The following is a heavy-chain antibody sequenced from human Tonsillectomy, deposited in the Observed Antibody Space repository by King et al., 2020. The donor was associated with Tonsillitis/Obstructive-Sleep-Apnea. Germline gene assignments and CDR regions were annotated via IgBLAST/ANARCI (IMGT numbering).Heavy chain of an antibody. CDR1: GGSVSSSDYY. Sequence: LQLQESGPGLVKPSETLSLTCTVSGGSVSSSDYYWGWIRQPPGKGLEWIGTIYYDGTTYYNPPLKSRVTISVAPSKNQFSLNRNSVTAADPAVYYCAGHSRDSSWGDYFYYMDVWGKGTTVTVSS. J-gene: IGHJ6*03. D-gene: IGHD3-16*01. CDR3: AGHSRDSSWGDYFYYMDV. CDR2: IYYDGTT. V-gene: IGHV4-39*01.